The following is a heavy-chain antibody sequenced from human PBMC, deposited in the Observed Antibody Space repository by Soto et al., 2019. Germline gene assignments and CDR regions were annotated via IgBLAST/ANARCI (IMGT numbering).Heavy chain of an antibody. CDR1: GGSISSSSYY. D-gene: IGHD2-2*01. CDR2: IYYSGST. Sequence: QLLESGPGLVTPSETLSLTCTVSGGSISSSSYYWGWIRQPPGKGLEWIGSIYYSGSTYYNPSLKSRVTISVDTSKNQFSLKLSSVTAADTAVYYCARGRTSGTLFDYWGQGTLVTVSS. CDR3: ARGRTSGTLFDY. V-gene: IGHV4-39*01. J-gene: IGHJ4*02.